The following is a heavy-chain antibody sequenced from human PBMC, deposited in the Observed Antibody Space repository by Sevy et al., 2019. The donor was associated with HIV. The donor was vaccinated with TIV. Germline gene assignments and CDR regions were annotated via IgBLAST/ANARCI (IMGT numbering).Heavy chain of an antibody. J-gene: IGHJ4*02. Sequence: GGSLRLSCAASGFTFSSYGMHWVRQAPGKGLEWVAVISYDGSNKYYADSVKGRFTMSRDNSKNTLYLQMNSLRAEDTAVYYCAKELAYCSSTSCYLYFDYWGQGTLVTVSS. CDR3: AKELAYCSSTSCYLYFDY. D-gene: IGHD2-2*01. CDR2: ISYDGSNK. CDR1: GFTFSSYG. V-gene: IGHV3-30*18.